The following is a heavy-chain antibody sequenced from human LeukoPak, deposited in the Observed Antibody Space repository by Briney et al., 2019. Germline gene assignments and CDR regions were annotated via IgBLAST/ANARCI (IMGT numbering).Heavy chain of an antibody. V-gene: IGHV4-4*07. CDR1: GGSISSYY. CDR2: IYTSGST. J-gene: IGHJ4*02. Sequence: KPSETLSLTCTVSGGSISSYYWSWIRQPAGKGLEWIGRIYTSGSTNYNPSLKSRVTMSVDTSKNQFSLKLSSVTAADTAVYYCARERLFYYSSYLFDYWGQGTLVTVSS. CDR3: ARERLFYYSSYLFDY. D-gene: IGHD4-11*01.